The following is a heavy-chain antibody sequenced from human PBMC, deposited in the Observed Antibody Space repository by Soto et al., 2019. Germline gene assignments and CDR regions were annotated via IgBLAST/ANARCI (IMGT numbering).Heavy chain of an antibody. J-gene: IGHJ4*02. CDR3: ARLVGAYDSYFDH. D-gene: IGHD5-12*01. V-gene: IGHV5-51*01. CDR1: GYDFARTW. Sequence: GESLKISCKGSGYDFARTWIGWVRQLPGKGLDWLGIIYPGDSETRYSPSFRGQVTFSVDMSISTAYLQWSSLKTSDIAIYYCARLVGAYDSYFDHWGQGTRVTVSS. CDR2: IYPGDSET.